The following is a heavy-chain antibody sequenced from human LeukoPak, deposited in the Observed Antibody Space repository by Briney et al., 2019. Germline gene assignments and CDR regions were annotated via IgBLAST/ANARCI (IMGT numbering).Heavy chain of an antibody. D-gene: IGHD3-22*01. CDR3: ARPYYYDSRIDP. CDR1: GGSISSGDYY. V-gene: IGHV4-30-4*01. J-gene: IGHJ5*02. Sequence: SQTLSLTCTVSGGSISSGDYYWSWIRQPPGKGLERIGYFYHSGSTYYNPSLKSRVTISVDTSKNQFSLKLSSVTAADTAVYFCARPYYYDSRIDPWGQGTLVTVSS. CDR2: FYHSGST.